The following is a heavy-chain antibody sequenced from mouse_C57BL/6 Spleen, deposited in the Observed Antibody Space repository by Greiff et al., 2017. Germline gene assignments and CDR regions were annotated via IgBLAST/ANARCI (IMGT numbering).Heavy chain of an antibody. CDR3: ARYHFYGWDFEV. CDR1: GYTFTSYW. CDR2: IDPSDSYT. D-gene: IGHD1-1*01. J-gene: IGHJ1*03. V-gene: IGHV1-69*01. Sequence: QVQLQQPGAELVMPGASVKLSCKASGYTFTSYWMHWVKQRPGQGLEWIGEIDPSDSYTNYNQKFKGKSTLTVDKSSSTAYMQLSSLTSEDSAVYYCARYHFYGWDFEVWGTGTTVTVSS.